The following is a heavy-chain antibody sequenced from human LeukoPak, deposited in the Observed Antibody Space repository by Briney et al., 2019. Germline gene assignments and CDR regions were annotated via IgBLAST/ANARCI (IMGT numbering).Heavy chain of an antibody. J-gene: IGHJ4*02. V-gene: IGHV4-59*01. CDR3: ASQLGGTTFH. CDR2: VYYSGIT. Sequence: PSETLSLTCSVSGGSINSGYWSWIRQPPGKGLEWIGYVYYSGITNYNPSLKSRVSISVDTSKNQFSLKLSSVTAADTAVYFCASQLGGTTFHWGQGTLVTVSS. D-gene: IGHD1-1*01. CDR1: GGSINSGY.